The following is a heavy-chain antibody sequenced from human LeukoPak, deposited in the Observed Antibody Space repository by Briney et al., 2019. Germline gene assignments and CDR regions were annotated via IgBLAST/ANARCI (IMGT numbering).Heavy chain of an antibody. CDR3: ATYRQVLLPFES. Sequence: GGSLRLSCAASGFTFSTFAMIWVRQPPGKGPDWVSSIFPSGGEIHYADSVRGRFTISRDNSKSTLSLQMNSLRAEDTAIYYCATYRQVLLPFESWGQGTLVTVSS. CDR1: GFTFSTFA. D-gene: IGHD2-8*02. CDR2: IFPSGGEI. J-gene: IGHJ4*02. V-gene: IGHV3-23*01.